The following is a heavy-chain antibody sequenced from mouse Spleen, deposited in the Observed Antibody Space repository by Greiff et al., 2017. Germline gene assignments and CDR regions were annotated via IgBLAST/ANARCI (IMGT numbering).Heavy chain of an antibody. J-gene: IGHJ3*01. CDR2: IDTSDSYT. V-gene: IGHV1-69*01. CDR3: ARRNDYDWFAY. D-gene: IGHD2-4*01. Sequence: VQLQQPGAELVMPGASVKMSCKASGYTFTDYWMHWVKQRPGQGLEWIGAIDTSDSYTSYNQKFKGKATLTVDESSSTAYMQLSSLTSEDSAVYYCARRNDYDWFAYWGQGTLVTVSA. CDR1: GYTFTDYW.